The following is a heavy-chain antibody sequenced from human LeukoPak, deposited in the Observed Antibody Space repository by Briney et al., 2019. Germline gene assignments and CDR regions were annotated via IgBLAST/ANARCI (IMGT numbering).Heavy chain of an antibody. D-gene: IGHD5-12*01. CDR2: MNPNSGNT. CDR3: ARERGYSGYDLWVFGGWYGKGYYYYMDV. CDR1: GYTFTSYD. Sequence: ASVKVSCKASGYTFTSYDINWVRQATGQGLEWMGWMNPNSGNTGYAQKFQGRVTMTRNTSISTAYMELSSLRSEDTAVYYCARERGYSGYDLWVFGGWYGKGYYYYMDVWGKGTTVTVSS. V-gene: IGHV1-8*01. J-gene: IGHJ6*03.